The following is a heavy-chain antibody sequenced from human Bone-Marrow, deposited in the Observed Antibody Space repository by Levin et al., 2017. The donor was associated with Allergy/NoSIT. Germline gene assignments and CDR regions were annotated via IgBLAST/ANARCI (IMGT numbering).Heavy chain of an antibody. CDR2: IYSGGST. J-gene: IGHJ6*03. Sequence: HTGGSLRLSCAASGFTVSSNYMSWVRQAPGKGLEWVSVIYSGGSTYYADSVKGRFTISRDNSKNTLYLQMNSLRAEDTAVYYCARGSMTTVTNYYMDVWGKGTTVTVSS. V-gene: IGHV3-66*02. CDR1: GFTVSSNY. CDR3: ARGSMTTVTNYYMDV. D-gene: IGHD4-17*01.